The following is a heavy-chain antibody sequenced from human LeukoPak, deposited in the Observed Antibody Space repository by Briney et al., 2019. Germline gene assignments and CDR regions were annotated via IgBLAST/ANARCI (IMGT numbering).Heavy chain of an antibody. D-gene: IGHD6-19*01. CDR1: GFSVSSNY. J-gene: IGHJ4*02. V-gene: IGHV3-66*02. CDR2: IYTGGTT. Sequence: PGGSLRLSCAASGFSVSSNYMNWVRQAPGKGLDWVSAIYTGGTTYYADSVKGRFTISRDNSKNTLYLQMNSLRAEDTAVYYCARDKLGSGYSSDFDYWGQGTLVTVSS. CDR3: ARDKLGSGYSSDFDY.